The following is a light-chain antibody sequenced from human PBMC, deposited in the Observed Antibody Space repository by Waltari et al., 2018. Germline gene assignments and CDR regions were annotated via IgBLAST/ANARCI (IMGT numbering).Light chain of an antibody. CDR1: QGISSY. J-gene: IGKJ4*01. CDR2: AAS. V-gene: IGKV1-8*01. CDR3: QQYYSYPLT. Sequence: AIRMTQSPPSLSASTGDRFTITCRASQGISSYLAWYQQKPGKAPTLLIYAASTLQSGVPSRFSGSGSGTDFTLTISCLQSEDFATYYCQQYYSYPLTFGGGTKVEIK.